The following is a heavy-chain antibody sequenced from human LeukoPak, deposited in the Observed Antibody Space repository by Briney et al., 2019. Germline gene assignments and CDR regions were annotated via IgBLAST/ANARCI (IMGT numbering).Heavy chain of an antibody. CDR2: ITGGGGST. J-gene: IGHJ4*02. CDR3: AKVTDIVVVVAATYFDY. CDR1: GFTFNSYA. V-gene: IGHV3-23*01. D-gene: IGHD2-15*01. Sequence: GGSLRLSCAASGFTFNSYAMTWVRQAPGKELEWVSAITGGGGSTYYADSVKGRFTISRDNSKNTLYLQMNSLRAEDTAIYYCAKVTDIVVVVAATYFDYWGQGTLVTVSS.